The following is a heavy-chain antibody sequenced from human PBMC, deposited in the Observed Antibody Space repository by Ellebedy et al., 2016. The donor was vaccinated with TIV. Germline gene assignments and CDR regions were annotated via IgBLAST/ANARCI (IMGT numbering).Heavy chain of an antibody. CDR1: GYTFTGYY. CDR2: SKPNSGGT. Sequence: ASVKVSCKASGYTFTGYYMHWVRQAPGQGLEWMGWSKPNSGGTNYAQKFQGRVTRTRDTSISTAYMELSRLRSDDTAVYYCARDPCSSTSCPWSDPWGQGTLVTVSS. J-gene: IGHJ5*02. V-gene: IGHV1-2*02. CDR3: ARDPCSSTSCPWSDP. D-gene: IGHD2-2*01.